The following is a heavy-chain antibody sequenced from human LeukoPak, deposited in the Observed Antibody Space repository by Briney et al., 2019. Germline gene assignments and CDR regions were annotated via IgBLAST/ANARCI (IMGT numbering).Heavy chain of an antibody. V-gene: IGHV3-7*01. D-gene: IGHD3-10*01. CDR1: VFTFSSYW. CDR3: ARSLRRSGSYFYY. Sequence: GGSLRLSCAASVFTFSSYWMSWVRQAPGKGLEWVANTKQDGSEKYYVDSVKGRFTISSDNAKNSLYLQMNSLRAEDTAVYYCARSLRRSGSYFYYWGQGTLVTVSS. J-gene: IGHJ4*02. CDR2: TKQDGSEK.